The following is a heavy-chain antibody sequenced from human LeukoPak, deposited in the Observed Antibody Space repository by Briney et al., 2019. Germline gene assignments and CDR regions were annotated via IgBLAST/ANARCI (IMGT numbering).Heavy chain of an antibody. D-gene: IGHD2-2*01. CDR3: AKDRCYASFED. V-gene: IGHV3-7*03. CDR2: IKQDGSEK. J-gene: IGHJ4*02. Sequence: GGSLRLSCAASGFTFSSYWMSWVRQAPGKGLEWVANIKQDGSEKYYVDSVKGRFTISRDNSKNTMYVQMNSLRAEDTAVYYCAKDRCYASFEDWGQGTLVTVSS. CDR1: GFTFSSYW.